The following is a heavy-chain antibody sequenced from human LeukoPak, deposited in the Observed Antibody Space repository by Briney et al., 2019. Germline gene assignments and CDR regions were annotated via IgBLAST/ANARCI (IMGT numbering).Heavy chain of an antibody. V-gene: IGHV3-30*02. Sequence: GGSLRLSCAASGFTFSSYGMHWVRQAPGKGLEWVAFIRYDGSNKYYADSVKGRFTISRDNSKNTLYLQMNSLRAEDTAVYYCARDAAFGVVITDAFDIWGQGTMVTVSS. CDR3: ARDAAFGVVITDAFDI. CDR1: GFTFSSYG. CDR2: IRYDGSNK. J-gene: IGHJ3*02. D-gene: IGHD3-3*01.